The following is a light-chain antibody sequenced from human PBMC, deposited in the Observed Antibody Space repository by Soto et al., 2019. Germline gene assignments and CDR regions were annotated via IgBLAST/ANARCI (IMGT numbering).Light chain of an antibody. CDR3: QQDSRAPLT. Sequence: EIGLKLSPGTLSLSTEERATLSCRASQSIDNNYLAWYQQKPGQAPRLVIYGASTRATDIPDRFSASGSGTDFTLTISSLEPEDFAVDYCQQDSRAPLTFGQGTKVDIK. CDR2: GAS. V-gene: IGKV3-20*01. J-gene: IGKJ1*01. CDR1: QSIDNNY.